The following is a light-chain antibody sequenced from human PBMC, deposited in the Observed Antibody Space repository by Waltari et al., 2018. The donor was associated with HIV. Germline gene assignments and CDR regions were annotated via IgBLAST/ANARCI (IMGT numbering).Light chain of an antibody. J-gene: IGKJ1*01. CDR3: QQSDTTPWT. CDR1: QSISNY. CDR2: AAT. Sequence: DIQMTKPPSSLSPSVGDRFPFTCRASQSISNYLYWYQQKAGRAPKLLIYAATTLQRGVPSRFTGSGSGTDFSLTISSLQPEDFAIYYCQQSDTTPWTFGQGTKVDLK. V-gene: IGKV1-39*01.